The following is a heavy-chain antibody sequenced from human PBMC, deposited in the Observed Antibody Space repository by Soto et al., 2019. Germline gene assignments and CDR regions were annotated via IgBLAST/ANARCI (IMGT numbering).Heavy chain of an antibody. CDR1: GYTFTSYG. J-gene: IGHJ6*03. D-gene: IGHD3-10*01. CDR2: ISAYNGNT. CDR3: ARGVVRGVIYAYYYMDV. V-gene: IGHV1-18*01. Sequence: ASVKVSCKAPGYTFTSYGISWVRQAPGQGLEWMGWISAYNGNTNYAQKLQGRVTMTTDTSTSTAYMELRSLRSDDTAVYYCARGVVRGVIYAYYYMDVWGKGTTVTVSS.